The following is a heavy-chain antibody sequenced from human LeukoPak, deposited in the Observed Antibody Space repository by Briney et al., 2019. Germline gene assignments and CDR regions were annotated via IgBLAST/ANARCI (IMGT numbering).Heavy chain of an antibody. D-gene: IGHD3-22*01. J-gene: IGHJ4*02. CDR2: ISGDGGST. CDR1: GFTFDDYA. V-gene: IGHV3-43*02. Sequence: GGSLRLSCAASGFTFDDYAMHWVRQAPGKGLEWVSLISGDGGSTYYADSVKGRFTISRDNAKNTVSLQMNSLRAEDTAFYYCTRGASSGHYVSGDHWGQGALVTVSS. CDR3: TRGASSGHYVSGDH.